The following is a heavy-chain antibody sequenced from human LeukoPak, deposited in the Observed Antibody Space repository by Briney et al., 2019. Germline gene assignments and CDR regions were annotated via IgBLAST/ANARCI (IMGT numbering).Heavy chain of an antibody. CDR3: ARASLDSENYGRYFDY. J-gene: IGHJ4*02. Sequence: SETLSLTCTVSGGSISSYYWSWIRQPAGKGLEWIGRIYTSGSTNYNPSLKSRVTMSVDTSKNQFSLKLTSVTAADTAVYYCARASLDSENYGRYFDYWGQGTLVTVSS. CDR2: IYTSGST. CDR1: GGSISSYY. V-gene: IGHV4-4*07. D-gene: IGHD3-10*01.